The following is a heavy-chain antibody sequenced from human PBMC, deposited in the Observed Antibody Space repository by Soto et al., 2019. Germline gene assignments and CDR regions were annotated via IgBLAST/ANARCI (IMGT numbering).Heavy chain of an antibody. Sequence: QVQLVQSGAEVKKPGSSVKVSCQASGGTFSSYAISWVRQAPGQGLEWMGGIIPIFGTANYAQQFQGRVTITADESTSPAYMELSSLRSEDTAVDYCARDSASSSLEFDYWGQGTLVTVSS. CDR3: ARDSASSSLEFDY. D-gene: IGHD6-13*01. CDR2: IIPIFGTA. V-gene: IGHV1-69*01. J-gene: IGHJ4*02. CDR1: GGTFSSYA.